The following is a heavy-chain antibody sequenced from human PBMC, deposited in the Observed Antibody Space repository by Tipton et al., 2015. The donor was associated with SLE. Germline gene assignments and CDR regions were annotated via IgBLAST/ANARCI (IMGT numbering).Heavy chain of an antibody. Sequence: TLSLTCTVSGGSISPYYWSWIRQPPGKGLEWIGYISTSGRTNSNPSLKNGVTISVDTSKNQFSLKLSSVTAADTAVYYCARGTYYDFWSGYTLDYWGQGTLVTVSS. CDR2: ISTSGRT. CDR3: ARGTYYDFWSGYTLDY. J-gene: IGHJ4*02. CDR1: GGSISPYY. V-gene: IGHV4-4*09. D-gene: IGHD3-3*01.